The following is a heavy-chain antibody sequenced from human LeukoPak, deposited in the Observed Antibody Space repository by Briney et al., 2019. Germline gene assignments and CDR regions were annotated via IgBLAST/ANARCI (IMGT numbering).Heavy chain of an antibody. CDR1: GGSISTYY. D-gene: IGHD2-15*01. CDR2: IYYTGST. J-gene: IGHJ4*02. CDR3: ARSQRHDCSGNRCYSRGFDS. V-gene: IGHV4-59*12. Sequence: SETLPLTCTLSGGSISTYYWSCVRHPPGKGLEWIGYIYYTGSTDYNPSLKSRVTMSVDRSKNQFSLKLDSVTAADTAVYYCARSQRHDCSGNRCYSRGFDSWGQGTLVTVSS.